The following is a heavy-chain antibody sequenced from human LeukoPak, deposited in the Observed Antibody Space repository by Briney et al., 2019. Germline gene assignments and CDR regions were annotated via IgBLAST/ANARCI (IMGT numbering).Heavy chain of an antibody. D-gene: IGHD6-13*01. CDR1: GGSLRSYY. V-gene: IGHV4-59*01. J-gene: IGHJ4*02. Sequence: SETLSLTCPDSGGSLRSYYWSWLRPPPGKGLAWIGYIYYSGSTNYNPSLKSRVTISVDTSKDQFSLKLSSVTAADTAVYYCARLPRIAAAVDYWGQGTLVTVSS. CDR2: IYYSGST. CDR3: ARLPRIAAAVDY.